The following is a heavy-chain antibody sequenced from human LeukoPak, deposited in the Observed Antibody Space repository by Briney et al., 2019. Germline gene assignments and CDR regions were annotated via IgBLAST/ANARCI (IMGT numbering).Heavy chain of an antibody. CDR1: GFTFSSYG. D-gene: IGHD5-12*01. CDR2: ISYDGSNK. CDR3: AKGGGYDAQCYYYYLDV. V-gene: IGHV3-30*02. J-gene: IGHJ6*03. Sequence: PGGSPRLSCAASGFTFSSYGMCWVRQAPGKGLEWVAVISYDGSNKYYADSVKGRFAVSRDTSKSTLYLQMKSLRAEDTAVYYCAKGGGYDAQCYYYYLDVLGKATTATISS.